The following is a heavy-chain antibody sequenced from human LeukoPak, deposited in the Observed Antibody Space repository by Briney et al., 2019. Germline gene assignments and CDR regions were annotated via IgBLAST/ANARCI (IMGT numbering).Heavy chain of an antibody. J-gene: IGHJ4*02. CDR3: ARAAWGGSHYFDY. V-gene: IGHV4-31*03. D-gene: IGHD3-16*01. Sequence: SQTLSLTCTVSGGSISSGGYYWSWIRQHPGKGLEWIGYIYYSGSTYYNPSLKSRVTISVDTSKNQFSLKLSSATAADTAVYYCARAAWGGSHYFDYWGQGTLVTVSS. CDR1: GGSISSGGYY. CDR2: IYYSGST.